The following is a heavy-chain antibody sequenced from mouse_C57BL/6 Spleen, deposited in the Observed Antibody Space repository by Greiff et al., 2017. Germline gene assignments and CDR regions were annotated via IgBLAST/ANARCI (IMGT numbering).Heavy chain of an antibody. CDR1: GFTFSSYG. V-gene: IGHV5-6*02. D-gene: IGHD1-1*01. Sequence: EVKLVESGGDLVKPGGSLKLSCAASGFTFSSYGMSWVRQTPDKRLEWVATISSGGSYTYYPDSVKGRFTISRDNAKNTLYLQMSSLKSEDTAMYYCARRGYYGSSEFYYFDYWGQGTTLTVSS. J-gene: IGHJ2*01. CDR3: ARRGYYGSSEFYYFDY. CDR2: ISSGGSYT.